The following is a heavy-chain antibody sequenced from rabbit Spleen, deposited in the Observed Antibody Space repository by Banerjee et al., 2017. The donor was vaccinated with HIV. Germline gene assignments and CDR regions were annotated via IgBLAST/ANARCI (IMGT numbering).Heavy chain of an antibody. J-gene: IGHJ6*01. CDR2: IYAGSSGST. CDR3: ARDAGTSFSTYGMDL. D-gene: IGHD4-2*01. V-gene: IGHV1S45*01. CDR1: GFSFSDRDV. Sequence: QEQLEESGGGLVKPEGSLTLTCKASGFSFSDRDVMCWVRQAPGKGLEWIACIYAGSSGSTYSATWAKGRFTVSKTSSTTVTLQMTTLTAADTATCFCARDAGTSFSTYGMDLWGPGTLVTVS.